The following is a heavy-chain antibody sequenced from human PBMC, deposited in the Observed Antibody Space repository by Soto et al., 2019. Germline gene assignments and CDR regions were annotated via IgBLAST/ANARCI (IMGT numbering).Heavy chain of an antibody. V-gene: IGHV1-69*02. Sequence: QVELVQSRAEVKKHGSSVKVSCKASGGTFSSYTISWVRQAPGQGLEWMGRIIPILGIANYAQKFQGRVTITADKSTSTAYMELSSLRSEDTAVYYCAMMGDGYNFDYWGQGTLVTVSS. CDR2: IIPILGIA. J-gene: IGHJ4*02. CDR1: GGTFSSYT. CDR3: AMMGDGYNFDY. D-gene: IGHD5-12*01.